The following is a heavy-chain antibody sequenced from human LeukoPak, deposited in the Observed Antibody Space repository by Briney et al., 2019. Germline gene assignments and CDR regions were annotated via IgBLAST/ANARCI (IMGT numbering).Heavy chain of an antibody. J-gene: IGHJ4*02. CDR1: GYTLTELS. V-gene: IGHV1-24*01. D-gene: IGHD3-22*01. CDR3: ATYPDNYYDSSGYYYFDY. Sequence: GASVKVSCKFSGYTLTELSMHWVRQAPGKGLEWMGGFDPEDGETIYAQKFQGRVTMTEDTSTDTAYMELSSLRSEDTAVYYCATYPDNYYDSSGYYYFDYWGQGTLVTVSS. CDR2: FDPEDGET.